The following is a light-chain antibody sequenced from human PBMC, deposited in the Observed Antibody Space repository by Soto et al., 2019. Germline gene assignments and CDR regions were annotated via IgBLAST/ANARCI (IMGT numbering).Light chain of an antibody. CDR3: QHHYSTPPA. J-gene: IGKJ4*02. CDR1: QSVLYSSNNKNY. V-gene: IGKV4-1*01. Sequence: DIVMTQSPDYLAVSLGERATINCKSSQSVLYSSNNKNYLTWYQQKPGQPPRLLIYWASTRESGVPDRFSGSGSGTDFTLTISSLQAEDVAVYYCQHHYSTPPAFGGGNKVEIK. CDR2: WAS.